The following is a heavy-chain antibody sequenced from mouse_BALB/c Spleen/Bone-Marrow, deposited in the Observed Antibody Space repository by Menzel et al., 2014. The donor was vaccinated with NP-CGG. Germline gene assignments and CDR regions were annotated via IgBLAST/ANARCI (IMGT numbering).Heavy chain of an antibody. CDR1: GYTFTNYS. D-gene: IGHD1-1*02. V-gene: IGHV1-4*01. Sequence: VKLMESGAELAKPGASVKMSCKASGYTFTNYSMHWVKQRPGQGLEWIGYIYPSTGYTEYNQKFKDKATLTSDKSSSTANMQLSSLTSEDSAVYYCAGGRFAYWGQGTLVTVSS. J-gene: IGHJ3*01. CDR3: AGGRFAY. CDR2: IYPSTGYT.